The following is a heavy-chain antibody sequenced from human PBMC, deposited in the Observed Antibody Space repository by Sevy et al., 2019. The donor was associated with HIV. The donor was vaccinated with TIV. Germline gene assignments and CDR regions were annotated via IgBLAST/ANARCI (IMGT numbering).Heavy chain of an antibody. Sequence: GGSLRLSCAASGFTFSSYAMHWVRQAPGKGLEWVAVISYDGSNKYYADSVKGRFTISRDNSKNTLYLQMNSRRAEDTAVYYCARAGSITMVRGSRINWFDPWGQGTLVTVSS. CDR1: GFTFSSYA. V-gene: IGHV3-30-3*01. CDR2: ISYDGSNK. CDR3: ARAGSITMVRGSRINWFDP. D-gene: IGHD3-10*01. J-gene: IGHJ5*02.